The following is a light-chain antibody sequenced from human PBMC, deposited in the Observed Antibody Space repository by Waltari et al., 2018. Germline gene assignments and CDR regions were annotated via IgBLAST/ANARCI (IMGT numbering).Light chain of an antibody. Sequence: SFELTQPPSVSVSAGQTATITCSGDQLGNKYTSWYQQKPGQSPVVVIFKDKKRPSGIPERFSGSNSGNTATLTISGTQATDEADYYCQTWDATSTFVFGSGTTVSVL. CDR2: KDK. V-gene: IGLV3-1*01. CDR1: QLGNKY. J-gene: IGLJ1*01. CDR3: QTWDATSTFV.